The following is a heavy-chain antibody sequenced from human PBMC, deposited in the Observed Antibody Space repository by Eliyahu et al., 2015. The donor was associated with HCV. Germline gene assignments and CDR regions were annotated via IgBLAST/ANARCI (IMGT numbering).Heavy chain of an antibody. CDR1: GFTFTNAW. V-gene: IGHV3-15*01. J-gene: IGHJ4*01. Sequence: EVQLVESGGGLVXPGGSLRLSCAASGFTFTNAWMSWARQAPGRGLELVGLIKDKNSGGTTKYAAPVKGRFVISRDDSENTQYLQMNSLKTEDTAVYYCTADVPTVGGGEFDYWGRGTLVTVSS. CDR2: IKDKNSGGTT. D-gene: IGHD4-23*01. CDR3: TADVPTVGGGEFDY.